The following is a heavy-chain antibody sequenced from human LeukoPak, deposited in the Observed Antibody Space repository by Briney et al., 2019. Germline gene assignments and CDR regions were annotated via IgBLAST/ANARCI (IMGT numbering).Heavy chain of an antibody. CDR2: ISDDTYNI. Sequence: FISDDTYNIYYADSVRGRFTVSRDNAKNSLYLQMNSLRVEDTAVYYCARHTRASQYYFDYWGQGTLVTVSS. V-gene: IGHV3-48*01. J-gene: IGHJ4*02. D-gene: IGHD3-3*01. CDR3: ARHTRASQYYFDY.